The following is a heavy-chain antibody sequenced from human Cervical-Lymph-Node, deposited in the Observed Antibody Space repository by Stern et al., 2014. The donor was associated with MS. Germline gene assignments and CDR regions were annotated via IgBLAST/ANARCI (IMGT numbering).Heavy chain of an antibody. D-gene: IGHD1-26*01. CDR1: GFTFSPYD. Sequence: VQLVESGGGVVQRGRSLRLSCAASGFTFSPYDIHWVRQAPGKGLEWVAVISYDGSNKFYADSVKVRFTISRDNSKNTLYLQMNSLRAEDTAVYYCARSRYSGSYYGIDYWGQGTLGTGSA. CDR3: ARSRYSGSYYGIDY. V-gene: IGHV3-30*04. CDR2: ISYDGSNK. J-gene: IGHJ4*02.